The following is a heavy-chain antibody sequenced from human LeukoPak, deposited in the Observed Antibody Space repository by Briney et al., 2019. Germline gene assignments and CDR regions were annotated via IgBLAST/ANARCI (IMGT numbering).Heavy chain of an antibody. Sequence: GGSLRLSCAASGFMFSNYGTQWVRQAPGKGLEWVAVISYDGSNKYYADSVKGRFTISRDNSKNTLYLQMNSLRAEDTAVYYCAKDLRRRYYFGSGSRGGTFDIWGQGTRVTVSS. CDR2: ISYDGSNK. J-gene: IGHJ3*02. CDR3: AKDLRRRYYFGSGSRGGTFDI. CDR1: GFMFSNYG. V-gene: IGHV3-30*18. D-gene: IGHD3-10*01.